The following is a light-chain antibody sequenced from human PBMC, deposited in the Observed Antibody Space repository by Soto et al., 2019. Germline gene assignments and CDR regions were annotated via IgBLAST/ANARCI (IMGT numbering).Light chain of an antibody. Sequence: EIVLTQSPATLSLSPGERATLSCRASQSVISYLAWYQQKPGPAPRLLIYDASNRATGIPARFSGSGSGTDFTLTISSLEPEDFAVYYCQQRSNWPPWTFGQGTKVEIK. CDR3: QQRSNWPPWT. J-gene: IGKJ1*01. CDR1: QSVISY. CDR2: DAS. V-gene: IGKV3-11*01.